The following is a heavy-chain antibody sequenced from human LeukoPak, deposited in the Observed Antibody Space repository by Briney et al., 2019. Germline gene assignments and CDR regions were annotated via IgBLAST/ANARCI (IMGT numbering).Heavy chain of an antibody. CDR1: GFTVSTYA. CDR2: ISDRGGAI. Sequence: PGGSLRLSCAAAGFTVSTYAMNWVRQAPGKGMEWVSAISDRGGAIYYPASVKGRFTMSRDNSKNSLFLQMNSLRAEHTAVYYCARIGSAAFTDSWGQGTLVTVSS. V-gene: IGHV3-23*01. J-gene: IGHJ4*02. D-gene: IGHD3-3*02. CDR3: ARIGSAAFTDS.